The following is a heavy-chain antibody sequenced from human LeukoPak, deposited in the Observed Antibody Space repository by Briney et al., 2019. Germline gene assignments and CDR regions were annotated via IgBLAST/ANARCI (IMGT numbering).Heavy chain of an antibody. J-gene: IGHJ5*02. CDR2: IYTSGST. Sequence: PSQTLSLTCTVSGGSISSGNYYWSWIRQPAGKGLEWVGRIYTSGSTNYNPSLKSRVTISVDTSKSQFSLKLSSVIAADTAVYYCARATYEDFDPWGQGTLVTVSS. CDR1: GGSISSGNYY. CDR3: ARATYEDFDP. V-gene: IGHV4-61*02. D-gene: IGHD3-22*01.